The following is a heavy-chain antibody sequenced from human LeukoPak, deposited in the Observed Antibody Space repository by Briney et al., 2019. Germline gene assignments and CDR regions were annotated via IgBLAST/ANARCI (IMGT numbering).Heavy chain of an antibody. V-gene: IGHV1-18*01. CDR1: GYTFTSYG. D-gene: IGHD3-22*01. J-gene: IGHJ5*02. Sequence: GASVKVSCKASGYTFTSYGISWVRQAPGQGLEWMGWISAYNGNTNYAQKLQGRVTMTTDTSTSTAYMELRSLRSDDTAVYYCARDPVSYYYARSGYVNWFDPWGQGTLVTVSS. CDR3: ARDPVSYYYARSGYVNWFDP. CDR2: ISAYNGNT.